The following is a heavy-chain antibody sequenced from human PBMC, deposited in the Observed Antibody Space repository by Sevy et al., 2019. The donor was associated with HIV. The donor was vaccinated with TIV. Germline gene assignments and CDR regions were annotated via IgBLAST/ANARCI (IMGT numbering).Heavy chain of an antibody. J-gene: IGHJ4*02. V-gene: IGHV4-39*02. CDR3: AREVVPASNSDY. CDR1: GGSISSSSYY. Sequence: SETLSLTCTVSGGSISSSSYYWGWIRQPPGKGLEWIGSIYYSGSTYYNPSLKSRVTISVDTSKNQFSLKLSSVTAADTAVYYCAREVVPASNSDYWGQGTLVTVSS. CDR2: IYYSGST. D-gene: IGHD2-2*01.